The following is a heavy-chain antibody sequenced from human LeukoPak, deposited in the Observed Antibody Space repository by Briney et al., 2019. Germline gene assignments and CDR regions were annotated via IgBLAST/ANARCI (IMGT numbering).Heavy chain of an antibody. J-gene: IGHJ4*02. Sequence: GGSLRLSCEVSGLSFSDSGMHWVRQAPGKGLEWVAVLWSDESIKYYADPVKGRFTISRDNSKKTVWLQMDSLAVEDTALYYCATEGPDGTYSYFHHWGQGTLVTVSS. CDR1: GLSFSDSG. D-gene: IGHD1-26*01. V-gene: IGHV3-33*08. CDR2: LWSDESIK. CDR3: ATEGPDGTYSYFHH.